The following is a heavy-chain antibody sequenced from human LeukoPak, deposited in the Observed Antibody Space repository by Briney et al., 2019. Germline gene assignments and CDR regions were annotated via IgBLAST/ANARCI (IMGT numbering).Heavy chain of an antibody. CDR2: INPKSGGT. D-gene: IGHD7-27*01. Sequence: ASVKVSCEASGYSFTGYYLDWVRQAPGQGLEWMGWINPKSGGTNYAQKFPGRVTMTTDTSTSTAYMELRSLRSDDTAVYYCARDANWAFDYWGQGTLVTVSS. V-gene: IGHV1-2*02. J-gene: IGHJ4*02. CDR1: GYSFTGYY. CDR3: ARDANWAFDY.